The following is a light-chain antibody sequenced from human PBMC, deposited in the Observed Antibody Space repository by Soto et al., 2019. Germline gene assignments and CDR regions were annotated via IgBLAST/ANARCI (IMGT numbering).Light chain of an antibody. J-gene: IGKJ4*01. V-gene: IGKV3-11*01. Sequence: EIVLTQSPGTLSLSPGERATLSCRASQRVSSYLAWYQQRPGQAPRLLIYDGSSRATGIPARFSGSGFGTDFTLTIASLEPEDFAVYYCQQRSNWPLTFGGGTKVDI. CDR3: QQRSNWPLT. CDR1: QRVSSY. CDR2: DGS.